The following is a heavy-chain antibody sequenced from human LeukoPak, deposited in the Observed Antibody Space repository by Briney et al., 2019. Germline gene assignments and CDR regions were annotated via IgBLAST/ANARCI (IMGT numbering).Heavy chain of an antibody. CDR1: GFTFEDYA. J-gene: IGHJ4*02. D-gene: IGHD3-3*01. Sequence: GGSLRLSCAASGFTFEDYAMHWVRQAPGKGLEWVSLISGDGGNIYYAESVKGRFTISRDNSKNSLYLQMNSLRTEDTALYYCAKDLPQYYDFWSGYYGGFDYWGQGTLVTVSS. CDR3: AKDLPQYYDFWSGYYGGFDY. V-gene: IGHV3-43*02. CDR2: ISGDGGNI.